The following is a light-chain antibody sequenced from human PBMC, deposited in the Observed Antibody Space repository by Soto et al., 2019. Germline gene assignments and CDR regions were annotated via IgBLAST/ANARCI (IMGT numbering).Light chain of an antibody. CDR1: QSVSN. CDR3: QQYGNSPET. Sequence: IVVTQSPGTLSLSPGERATLSCRASQSVSNLAWYQQKPGQAPRLLIYGTSSRATGTPDRFSGSGSGTDFTLTISRLEPEDFAVYFCQQYGNSPETFGQGTKLEIK. V-gene: IGKV3-20*01. CDR2: GTS. J-gene: IGKJ2*01.